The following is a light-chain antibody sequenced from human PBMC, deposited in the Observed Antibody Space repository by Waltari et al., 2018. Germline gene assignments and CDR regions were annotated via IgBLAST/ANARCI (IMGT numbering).Light chain of an antibody. CDR2: GAS. Sequence: IALTPSPGPLSLSPGDTATLSCRASQSVSSRSLAWYQQKPGQAPRLLIYGASNRATGIPDRFSGSGSGTDFTLTISRLEPEDFAVYYCQQYGSSPLTFGGGTKVEIK. V-gene: IGKV3-20*01. CDR3: QQYGSSPLT. J-gene: IGKJ4*01. CDR1: QSVSSRS.